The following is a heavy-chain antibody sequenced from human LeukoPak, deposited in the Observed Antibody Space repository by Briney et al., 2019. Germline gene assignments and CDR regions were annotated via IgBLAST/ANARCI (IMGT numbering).Heavy chain of an antibody. CDR2: ISSSSSYI. Sequence: GGSLRLSCAASGFTFSSYSMNWVRQAPGKGLEWVSSISSSSSYIYYADSVKGRFTISRDNAKNSLYLQMNSLRAEDTAVYYCARDPLVAAAWENWFDPWGQGTLVTVSS. D-gene: IGHD6-13*01. CDR3: ARDPLVAAAWENWFDP. J-gene: IGHJ5*02. V-gene: IGHV3-21*01. CDR1: GFTFSSYS.